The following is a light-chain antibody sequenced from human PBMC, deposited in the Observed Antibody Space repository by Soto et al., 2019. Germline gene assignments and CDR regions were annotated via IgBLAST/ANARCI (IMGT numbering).Light chain of an antibody. V-gene: IGKV3-20*01. CDR2: GAS. Sequence: EIVLTQSPGTLSLSPGERATLSCRASQSVSSSYLAWYQQKPGQAPRLLIYGASSRSTVIPDRFSSSGSGTDFTLPISRLEAEDFAVYYCQQYGGSPITFGQGTRLEIK. CDR1: QSVSSSY. J-gene: IGKJ5*01. CDR3: QQYGGSPIT.